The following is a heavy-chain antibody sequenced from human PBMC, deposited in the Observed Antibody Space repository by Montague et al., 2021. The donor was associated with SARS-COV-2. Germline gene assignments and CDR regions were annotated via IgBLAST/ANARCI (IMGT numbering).Heavy chain of an antibody. V-gene: IGHV4-34*04. J-gene: IGHJ6*02. D-gene: IGHD3-10*01. CDR3: ARVRGAALYFGEVGYYGMVV. CDR1: GDSFIGYY. CDR2: INDSGIT. Sequence: SETLSLTCAVHGDSFIGYYWGWIRQPPGKGLQWIGEINDSGITNRYPSFKSRATISVDSSKKEFSLTLRSVTAADTGVYYCARVRGAALYFGEVGYYGMVVWGQGTTVTVSS.